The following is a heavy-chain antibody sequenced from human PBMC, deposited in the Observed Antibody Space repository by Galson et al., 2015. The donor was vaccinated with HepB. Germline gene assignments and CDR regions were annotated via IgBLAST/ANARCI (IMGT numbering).Heavy chain of an antibody. D-gene: IGHD3-3*01. J-gene: IGHJ4*02. Sequence: CAISGDSVSSNSAAWNWIRQSPSRGLEWLGRTYYRSKWYNDYAVSVKSRITINPDTSKNQFSLKLSSVTAADTAVYYCARGPVVFVPGVGITTSLDYWGQGTLVTVSP. V-gene: IGHV6-1*01. CDR3: ARGPVVFVPGVGITTSLDY. CDR2: TYYRSKWYN. CDR1: GDSVSSNSAA.